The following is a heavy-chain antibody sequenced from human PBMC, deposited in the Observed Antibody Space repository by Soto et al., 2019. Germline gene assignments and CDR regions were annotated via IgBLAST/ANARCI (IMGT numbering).Heavy chain of an antibody. Sequence: QVQLVQSGAEVKKPGSSVKVSCKASGGTFSSYTISWVRQAPGQGLEWMGRIIPILGIANYAQKFEGRVTITADKSTSTAYMELSSLRSEDTAVYYCARDLAVAGTNYWGQGTLVTVSS. J-gene: IGHJ4*02. CDR3: ARDLAVAGTNY. CDR2: IIPILGIA. CDR1: GGTFSSYT. V-gene: IGHV1-69*08. D-gene: IGHD6-19*01.